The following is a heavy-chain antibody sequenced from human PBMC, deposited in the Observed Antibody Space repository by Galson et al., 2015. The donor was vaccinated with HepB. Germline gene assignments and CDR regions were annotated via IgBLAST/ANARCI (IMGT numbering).Heavy chain of an antibody. J-gene: IGHJ4*02. Sequence: SLRLSCAASGFTFSSYAMSWVRQAPGKGLEWVSAISGSGGSTYYADSVKGRFTISRDNSKNTLYLQMNSLRAEDTAVYYCAKDGYYYDSSGYRLDYRGQGTLVTVSS. V-gene: IGHV3-23*01. CDR3: AKDGYYYDSSGYRLDY. CDR1: GFTFSSYA. CDR2: ISGSGGST. D-gene: IGHD3-22*01.